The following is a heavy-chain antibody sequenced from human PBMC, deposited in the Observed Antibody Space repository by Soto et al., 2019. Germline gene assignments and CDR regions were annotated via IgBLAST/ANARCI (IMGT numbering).Heavy chain of an antibody. D-gene: IGHD6-6*01. V-gene: IGHV4-39*01. CDR2: IYYSGST. Sequence: ETLSLTCTVSGGSISSSSYYWGWIRQPPGKGLEWIGSIYYSGSTYYNPSLKSRVTISVDTSKNQFSLKLSSVTAADTAVYYCARHRDSSSSFGMDVWGQGTTVTVSS. CDR1: GGSISSSSYY. J-gene: IGHJ6*02. CDR3: ARHRDSSSSFGMDV.